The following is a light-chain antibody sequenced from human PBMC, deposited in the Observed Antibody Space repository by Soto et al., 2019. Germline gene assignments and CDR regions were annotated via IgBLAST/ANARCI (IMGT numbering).Light chain of an antibody. CDR3: QQYGDSPTWT. CDR1: QSINSNY. J-gene: IGKJ1*01. V-gene: IGKV3-20*01. Sequence: EIVLTQSPGTLSLSPGERATLSCRASQSINSNYLAWYQQKPGQAPRLLMYGASSRATDIPARISGSGSGTDFTLTFSSLEPEDFAVYYCQQYGDSPTWTFGQGTKVEIK. CDR2: GAS.